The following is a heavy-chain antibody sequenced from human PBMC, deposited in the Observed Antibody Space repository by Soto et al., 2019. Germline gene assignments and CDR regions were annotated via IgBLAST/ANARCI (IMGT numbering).Heavy chain of an antibody. CDR2: ISYDGSNK. V-gene: IGHV3-30*18. J-gene: IGHJ4*02. CDR3: AKVPGYCSGGSCYPDSDY. D-gene: IGHD2-15*01. Sequence: QVQLVESGGGVVQPGRSLRLSCAASGFTFSSYGMHWVRQAPGKGLEWVAVISYDGSNKYYADSVKGLFTISRDNSKNTLYLQMNSLRAEDTAVYYCAKVPGYCSGGSCYPDSDYWGQGTLVTVSS. CDR1: GFTFSSYG.